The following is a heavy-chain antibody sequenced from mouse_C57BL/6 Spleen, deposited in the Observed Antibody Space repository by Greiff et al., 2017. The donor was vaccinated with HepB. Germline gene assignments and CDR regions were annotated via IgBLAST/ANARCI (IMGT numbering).Heavy chain of an antibody. D-gene: IGHD2-1*01. V-gene: IGHV1-69*01. J-gene: IGHJ4*01. CDR1: GYTFTSYW. CDR2: IDPSDSYT. Sequence: QVQLKQPGAELVMPGASVKLSCKASGYTFTSYWMHWVKQRPGQGLEWIGEIDPSDSYTNYNQKFKGKSTLTVDKSSSTAYMQLSSLTSEDSAVYYCARAHYGNYEDAMDYWGQGTSVTVSS. CDR3: ARAHYGNYEDAMDY.